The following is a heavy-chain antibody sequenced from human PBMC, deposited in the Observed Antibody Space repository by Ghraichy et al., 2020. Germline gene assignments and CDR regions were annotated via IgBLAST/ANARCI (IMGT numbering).Heavy chain of an antibody. D-gene: IGHD2-15*01. V-gene: IGHV1-69*13. Sequence: SVKVSCKASGGTFSSYAISWVRQAPGQGLEWMGGIIPIFGTANYAQKFQGRVTITADESTSTAYMELSSLRSEDTAVYYCARGYCSGGSCLNWYFDLWGRGTLVTVSS. CDR3: ARGYCSGGSCLNWYFDL. J-gene: IGHJ2*01. CDR1: GGTFSSYA. CDR2: IIPIFGTA.